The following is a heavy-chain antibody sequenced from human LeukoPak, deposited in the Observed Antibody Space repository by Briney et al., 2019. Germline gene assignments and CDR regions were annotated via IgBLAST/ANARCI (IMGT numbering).Heavy chain of an antibody. J-gene: IGHJ3*02. CDR1: GFTFSSYS. V-gene: IGHV3-21*01. D-gene: IGHD4-23*01. CDR3: ASWLEVVTHRDDAFDI. Sequence: PGGSLRLSCAASGFTFSSYSMNWVRQAPGKGLEWVSSISSSNSYIYYADSVKGRFTISRDNAKNSLYLQMNSLGAEDTAVYYCASWLEVVTHRDDAFDIWGQGTMVTVSS. CDR2: ISSSNSYI.